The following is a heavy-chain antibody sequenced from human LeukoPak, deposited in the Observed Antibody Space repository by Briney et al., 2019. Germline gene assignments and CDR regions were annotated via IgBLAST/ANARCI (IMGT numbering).Heavy chain of an antibody. CDR1: GFTFSNYS. J-gene: IGHJ4*02. V-gene: IGHV3-21*01. CDR3: ARRYCSSTNCYAFDY. D-gene: IGHD2-2*01. Sequence: GGPLRLSCAASGFTFSNYSMNWVRQAPGKGLEWVSSISKSGTYIYYADSVKGRFTISRDNAKNSLYLQMTSLRAEDTAVYYCARRYCSSTNCYAFDYWGQGTLVTVSS. CDR2: ISKSGTYI.